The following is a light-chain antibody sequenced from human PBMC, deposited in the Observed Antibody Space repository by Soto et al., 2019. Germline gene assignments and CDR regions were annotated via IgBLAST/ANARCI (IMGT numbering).Light chain of an antibody. CDR3: SSYGASSTL. CDR1: TSDIGGYNY. Sequence: QSALTQPASVSGSPGQSITISCTGSTSDIGGYNYVSWYQQHPGKAPKLLIYDVSYRPSGISDRFSGSKSGNTASLTISGLQPEDEADYYCSSYGASSTLFGGGTQLTV. V-gene: IGLV2-14*03. CDR2: DVS. J-gene: IGLJ2*01.